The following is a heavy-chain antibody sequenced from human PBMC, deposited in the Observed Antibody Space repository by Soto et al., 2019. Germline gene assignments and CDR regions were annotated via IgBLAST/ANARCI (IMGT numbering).Heavy chain of an antibody. D-gene: IGHD6-19*01. Sequence: ASVKVSCKASGGTFGRNAINWVRQAPGQGLEWMGGIIPMFGTANHAQKFRDRIVITADEPTNTAYLELNSLRYEDTAIYYCARPQGSGWRFNALDFWGQGTVVTVSS. V-gene: IGHV1-69*13. J-gene: IGHJ3*01. CDR1: GGTFGRNA. CDR3: ARPQGSGWRFNALDF. CDR2: IIPMFGTA.